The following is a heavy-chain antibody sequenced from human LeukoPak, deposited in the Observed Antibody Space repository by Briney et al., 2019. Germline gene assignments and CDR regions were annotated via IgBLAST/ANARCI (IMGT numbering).Heavy chain of an antibody. CDR2: IYPGDSDT. CDR3: ARHDGSGISSGDY. Sequence: GESLKISRKGSGYSFTSYWNGWVRQIPGKGLEWMGSIYPGDSDTRYNTSFQGQVTISADKSISTAYLQWGSLKASDTAMYYCARHDGSGISSGDYWGQGTLVTVSS. J-gene: IGHJ4*02. V-gene: IGHV5-51*01. D-gene: IGHD3-10*01. CDR1: GYSFTSYW.